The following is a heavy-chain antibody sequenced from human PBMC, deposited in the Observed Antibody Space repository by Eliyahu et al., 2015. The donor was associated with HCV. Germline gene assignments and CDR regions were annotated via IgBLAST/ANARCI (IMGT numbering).Heavy chain of an antibody. CDR2: MSSNGDK. J-gene: IGHJ2*01. V-gene: IGHV3-9*01. D-gene: IGHD4-17*01. Sequence: RLVSSGGGLVQPGMSLRLTCAASGFNVEESGMHWVRQVPGKGLEWVSGMSSNGDKGYVASVKGRFAISRDNTKNSLYLNMNNLRVEDTAFYYCAKDLNRDYGDYDWAFDLWGRGILVTVSS. CDR3: AKDLNRDYGDYDWAFDL. CDR1: GFNVEESG.